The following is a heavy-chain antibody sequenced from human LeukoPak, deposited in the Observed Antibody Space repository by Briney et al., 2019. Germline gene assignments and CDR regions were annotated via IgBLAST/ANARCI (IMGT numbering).Heavy chain of an antibody. CDR3: ARDSWLGMATPELFDY. CDR1: GGSIMSYY. V-gene: IGHV4-4*07. CDR2: IYTSGST. Sequence: SETLSLTCTGSGGSIMSYYWSWIRQPAGKGLEGIGRIYTSGSTNYNPSLKSRVTMSVDTSKNQFSLKLSSVTAADTAVYYCARDSWLGMATPELFDYWGQGTLVTVSS. J-gene: IGHJ4*02. D-gene: IGHD4-23*01.